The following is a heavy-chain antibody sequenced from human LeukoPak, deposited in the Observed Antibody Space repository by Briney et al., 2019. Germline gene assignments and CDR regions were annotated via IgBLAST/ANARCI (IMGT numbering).Heavy chain of an antibody. V-gene: IGHV1-2*02. CDR3: ARVQARYSSGWSYAY. J-gene: IGHJ4*02. CDR1: GYTFTGYY. D-gene: IGHD6-19*01. CDR2: INPNSGGT. Sequence: GASVKVSCKASGYTFTGYYMHWVRQAPGQGLEWMGWINPNSGGTNYAQKFQGRVTMTRDTSISTAYMELSRLRSDATAVYYCARVQARYSSGWSYAYWGQGTLVTVSS.